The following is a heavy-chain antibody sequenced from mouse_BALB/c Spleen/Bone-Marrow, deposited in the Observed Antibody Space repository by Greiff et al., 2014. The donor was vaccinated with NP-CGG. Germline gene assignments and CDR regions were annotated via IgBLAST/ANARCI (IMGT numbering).Heavy chain of an antibody. CDR3: ASYYYGSSSFAY. V-gene: IGHV14-3*02. D-gene: IGHD1-1*01. CDR2: IDPANGNT. CDR1: GFNIKDTY. J-gene: IGHJ3*01. Sequence: VQLKHSGAELVKPGASVKLSCTASGFNIKDTYMHWVKQRPEQGLELIGRIDPANGNTKYDPKFQGKATITADTSSNTAYLQLSSLTSEDTAVYYCASYYYGSSSFAYWGQGTLVTVSA.